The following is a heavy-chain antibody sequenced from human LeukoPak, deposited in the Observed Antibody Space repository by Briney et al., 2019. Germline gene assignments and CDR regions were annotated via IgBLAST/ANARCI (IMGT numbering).Heavy chain of an antibody. D-gene: IGHD3-16*02. Sequence: PSETLSLTCNVSGVSISSSSYYWGWIRQPPGKGLEWIGSIYSSGSTYYNSSLKSRVTISVDTSKNQFSLKLSSVTAADTAVYYCARDNDDYVWGSYRGYAFDIWGQGTMVTVSS. CDR1: GVSISSSSYY. CDR2: IYSSGST. CDR3: ARDNDDYVWGSYRGYAFDI. V-gene: IGHV4-39*07. J-gene: IGHJ3*02.